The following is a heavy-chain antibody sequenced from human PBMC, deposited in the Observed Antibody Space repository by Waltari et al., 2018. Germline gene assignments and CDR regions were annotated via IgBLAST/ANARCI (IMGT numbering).Heavy chain of an antibody. Sequence: EVQLMESGGGLVKPGGSLRLYGAASGFTFSTYNMNWVRQAPGKGLEWVSSVSSNGAYIHYGDSVKGRFTISRDNAKTSLYLQMNGLRDEDTAVYYCARGGWGFYLDLWGQGALVTVSS. V-gene: IGHV3-21*01. CDR3: ARGGWGFYLDL. CDR1: GFTFSTYN. J-gene: IGHJ5*02. D-gene: IGHD7-27*01. CDR2: VSSNGAYI.